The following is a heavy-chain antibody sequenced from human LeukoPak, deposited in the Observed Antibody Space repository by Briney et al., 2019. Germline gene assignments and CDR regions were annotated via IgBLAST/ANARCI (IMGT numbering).Heavy chain of an antibody. V-gene: IGHV1-2*02. CDR2: IYPNSGGT. J-gene: IGHJ5*02. CDR3: ARTAFPSSPSLDP. CDR1: GYTFTGYY. D-gene: IGHD6-6*01. Sequence: ASVKVSCKASGYTFTGYYMHWVRQAPGQGLEWMGWIYPNSGGTNYAQNFQGRVTMTRDTSISTAYMELSRLRSDDTAIYYCARTAFPSSPSLDPWGQGTLVTVFS.